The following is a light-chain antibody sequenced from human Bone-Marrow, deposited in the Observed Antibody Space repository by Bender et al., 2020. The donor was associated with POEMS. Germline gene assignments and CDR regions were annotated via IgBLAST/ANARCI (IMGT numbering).Light chain of an antibody. V-gene: IGLV3-1*01. CDR1: KLGNRY. CDR2: QDT. Sequence: SYELTQPPSVSVSPGQTASITCSGDKLGNRYVFWFQQKPGQSPVLVIYQDTKRPSGIPERFSGSSSGTTATLSISGAQVEDEADYYCYSSTDNSVLFGGGTKLTVL. J-gene: IGLJ3*02. CDR3: YSSTDNSVL.